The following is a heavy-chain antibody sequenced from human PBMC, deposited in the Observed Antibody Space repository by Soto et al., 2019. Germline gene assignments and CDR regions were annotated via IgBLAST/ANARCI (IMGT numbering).Heavy chain of an antibody. J-gene: IGHJ4*02. CDR1: GVSLSTSGEG. CDR3: AHRQRTVVVGAPFDL. CDR2: IYWDDDK. V-gene: IGHV2-5*02. Sequence: QITLRESGPTLVQPTQTLTLTCTLSGVSLSTSGEGVGGIRQPPGKALEWLALIYWDDDKRFSPSLKSRLAITRDISKNQVVMTMTDMAPEDTAIYYCAHRQRTVVVGAPFDLWGQGSQVTVSS. D-gene: IGHD2-15*01.